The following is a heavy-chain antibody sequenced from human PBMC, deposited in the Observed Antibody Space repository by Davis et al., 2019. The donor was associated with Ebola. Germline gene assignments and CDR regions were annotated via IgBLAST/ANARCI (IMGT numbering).Heavy chain of an antibody. CDR2: IKSKTDGGTT. CDR1: PFPFLTSW. CDR3: TTQGGIFGVVTSEFDY. Sequence: PGGSLRLSCAPSPFPFLTSWMTWVRQAPGKGLEWVGRIKSKTDGGTTDYAAPVKGRFTISRDDSKNTLYLQMNSLKTEDTAVYYCTTQGGIFGVVTSEFDYWGQGTLVTVSS. D-gene: IGHD3-3*01. V-gene: IGHV3-15*01. J-gene: IGHJ4*02.